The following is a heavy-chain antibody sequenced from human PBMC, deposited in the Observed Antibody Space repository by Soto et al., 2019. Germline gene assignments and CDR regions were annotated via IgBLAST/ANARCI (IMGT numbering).Heavy chain of an antibody. CDR1: GYTFTSYY. V-gene: IGHV1-46*01. CDR2: INPSGGST. Sequence: ASVKVSCKASGYTFTSYYMHWVRQAPGQGLEWMGIINPSGGSTSYAQKSQGRVTMTRDTSTSTVYMELSSLRSEDTAVYYCATTNWNDGSRFDYWGQGTLVTVSS. J-gene: IGHJ4*02. D-gene: IGHD1-1*01. CDR3: ATTNWNDGSRFDY.